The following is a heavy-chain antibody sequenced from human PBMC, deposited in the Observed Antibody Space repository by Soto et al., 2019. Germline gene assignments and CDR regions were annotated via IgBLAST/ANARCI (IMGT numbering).Heavy chain of an antibody. CDR3: AKQLFPHTNAFDI. CDR2: ISYDGSNK. J-gene: IGHJ3*02. D-gene: IGHD2-21*01. V-gene: IGHV3-30*18. CDR1: GFTFSNYG. Sequence: QVQLVESGGGVVQPGRSVRLSCAASGFTFSNYGIHWVRQAPGKGLEWVAVISYDGSNKYYADSVKGRFTISRDNSKNTLYLQMNSLRAEDTAMYYCAKQLFPHTNAFDIWGQGTMVTVSS.